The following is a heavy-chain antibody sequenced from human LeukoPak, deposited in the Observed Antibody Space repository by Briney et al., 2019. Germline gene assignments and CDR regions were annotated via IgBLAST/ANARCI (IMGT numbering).Heavy chain of an antibody. Sequence: ASVKVSCKVSGYTLTELSMHWVRQAPGKGLEWPGGFDPEDGETIYAQKFQGRVTMTEDTSTDTAYMELSSLRSEDTAVYYCATDRLLYPPTGAFDIWGQGTMVTVSS. CDR3: ATDRLLYPPTGAFDI. J-gene: IGHJ3*02. CDR1: GYTLTELS. V-gene: IGHV1-24*01. CDR2: FDPEDGET. D-gene: IGHD2-2*02.